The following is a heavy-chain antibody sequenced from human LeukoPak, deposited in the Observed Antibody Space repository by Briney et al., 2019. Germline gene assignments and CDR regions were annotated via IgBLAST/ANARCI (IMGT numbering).Heavy chain of an antibody. J-gene: IGHJ4*02. V-gene: IGHV3-30-3*01. D-gene: IGHD5-12*01. CDR2: ISFGGSNK. Sequence: GGSLRLSCAASGFTFSSYAMHWVRQAPGKGLEWVSLISFGGSNKYYADSVKGRFTISRDNSKNTLYLEMNSLRAEDTAVYYCARRGYTGYDPDDYWGQGTLVTVSS. CDR3: ARRGYTGYDPDDY. CDR1: GFTFSSYA.